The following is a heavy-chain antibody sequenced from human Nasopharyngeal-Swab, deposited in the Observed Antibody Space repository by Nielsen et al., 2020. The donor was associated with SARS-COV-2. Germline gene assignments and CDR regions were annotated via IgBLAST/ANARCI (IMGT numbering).Heavy chain of an antibody. D-gene: IGHD3-22*01. J-gene: IGHJ3*02. CDR2: INPNSGGT. CDR3: ARDYYDSSGYYWGHHDAFDI. Sequence: VKVSCKASGYTFTGYYMHWVRQAPGQGLEWMGWINPNSGGTNYAQKFQGRVTMTRDTSISTAYMELSRLRSDDTAVYYCARDYYDSSGYYWGHHDAFDIWGQGTMVTVSS. V-gene: IGHV1-2*02. CDR1: GYTFTGYY.